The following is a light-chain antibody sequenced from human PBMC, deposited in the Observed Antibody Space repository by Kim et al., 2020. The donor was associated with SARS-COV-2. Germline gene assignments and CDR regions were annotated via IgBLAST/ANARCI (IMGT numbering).Light chain of an antibody. CDR3: QQRSNWPPYT. CDR1: QSVSSF. V-gene: IGKV3-11*01. J-gene: IGKJ2*01. Sequence: LSPGEGATLSCRASQSVSSFLAWHQQKPGQAPRLLIYDASNRATGIPARFSGSGSGTDFTLTISSLEPEDFAVYYCQQRSNWPPYTFGQGTKLEI. CDR2: DAS.